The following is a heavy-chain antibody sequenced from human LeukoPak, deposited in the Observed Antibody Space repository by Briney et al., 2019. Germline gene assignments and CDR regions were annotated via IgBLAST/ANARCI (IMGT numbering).Heavy chain of an antibody. D-gene: IGHD1-26*01. J-gene: IGHJ4*02. CDR2: ISYDGSNK. CDR3: AKDLRGSYYPDC. V-gene: IGHV3-30*18. Sequence: GGSLRLSCAASGFTFSDYGMHWIRQAPDKGLEWVAVISYDGSNKYYADSVKGRFTISRDPSKNTLSLQMNSLRAEDTAVYYCAKDLRGSYYPDCWGQGTLVTVSS. CDR1: GFTFSDYG.